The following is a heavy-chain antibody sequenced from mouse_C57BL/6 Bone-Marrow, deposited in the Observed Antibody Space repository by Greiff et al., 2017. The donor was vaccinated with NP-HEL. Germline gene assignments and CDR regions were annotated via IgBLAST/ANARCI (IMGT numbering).Heavy chain of an antibody. Sequence: EVQLVESGPELVKPGASVKISCKASGYSFTDYNMNWVKQSNGQSLEWIGVINPKYGTTSYNQKFKGKATLTVDQSSSTAYMQLNSLTSEDSAVYYCARNDYSAWFGYWGQGTLVTVSA. D-gene: IGHD2-4*01. V-gene: IGHV1-39*01. J-gene: IGHJ3*01. CDR1: GYSFTDYN. CDR3: ARNDYSAWFGY. CDR2: INPKYGTT.